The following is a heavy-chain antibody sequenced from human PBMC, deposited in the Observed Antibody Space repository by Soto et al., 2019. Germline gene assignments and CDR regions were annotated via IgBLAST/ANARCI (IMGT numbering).Heavy chain of an antibody. CDR3: AREGPHWNYGHY. J-gene: IGHJ4*02. Sequence: QVQLVQSGAEVKKPGASVKVSCKASGYTFTGYYLHWVRQAPGQGLEWMGWINPNTGGTNYAQQFQSRVSMTRDTSIITAYMELSRLRSDDTAVYYCAREGPHWNYGHYWGQGTLVTVSS. D-gene: IGHD1-7*01. CDR2: INPNTGGT. V-gene: IGHV1-2*02. CDR1: GYTFTGYY.